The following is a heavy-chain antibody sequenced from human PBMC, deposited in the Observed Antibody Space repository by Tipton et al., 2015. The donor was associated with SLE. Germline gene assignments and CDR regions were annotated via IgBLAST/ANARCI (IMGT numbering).Heavy chain of an antibody. D-gene: IGHD3-22*01. Sequence: TLSLTCAVYGGSFSGYYWSWIRQPPGKGLEWIGEINHSGSTNYNPSLKSRVTISVDTSKNQFSLKLSSVTAADTAVYYCGGRITMIAPFDHWGQGTLVTVSS. CDR2: INHSGST. CDR1: GGSFSGYY. J-gene: IGHJ4*02. CDR3: GGRITMIAPFDH. V-gene: IGHV4-34*01.